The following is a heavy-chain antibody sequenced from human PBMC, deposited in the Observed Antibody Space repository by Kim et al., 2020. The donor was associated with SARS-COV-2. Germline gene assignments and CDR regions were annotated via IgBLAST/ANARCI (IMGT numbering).Heavy chain of an antibody. D-gene: IGHD2-15*01. V-gene: IGHV1-2*02. CDR3: AREGYCSGGSCQTQTSDYYYGMDV. J-gene: IGHJ6*02. CDR1: GYTFTGYY. Sequence: ASVKVSCKASGYTFTGYYMHWVRQAPGQGLEWMGWINPNSGGTNYAQKFQGRVTMTSDTSISTAYMELSRLRSDDTAVYYCAREGYCSGGSCQTQTSDYYYGMDVWGQGTTVTVSS. CDR2: INPNSGGT.